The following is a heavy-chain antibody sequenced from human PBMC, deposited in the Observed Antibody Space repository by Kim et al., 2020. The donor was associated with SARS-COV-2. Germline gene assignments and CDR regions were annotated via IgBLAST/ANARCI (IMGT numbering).Heavy chain of an antibody. CDR2: IYTSGST. J-gene: IGHJ5*02. D-gene: IGHD6-19*01. CDR1: GGSISSGSYY. Sequence: SETLSLTCTVSGGSISSGSYYWSWIRQPAGKGLEWIGRIYTSGSTNYNPSLKSRVTISVDTSKNQFSLKLSSVTAADTAVYYCARGVSGWYGTNWFDPWGQGTLVTVSS. V-gene: IGHV4-61*02. CDR3: ARGVSGWYGTNWFDP.